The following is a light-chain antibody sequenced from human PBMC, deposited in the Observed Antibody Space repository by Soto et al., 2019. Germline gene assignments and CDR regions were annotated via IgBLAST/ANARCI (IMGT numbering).Light chain of an antibody. J-gene: IGKJ1*01. CDR1: QSISSW. Sequence: TLSASVGDRVTITCRASQSISSWLAWYQQKPGKAPKLLIYDASSLESGVPSRFSGSGSGTEFTLTISSLQPDDFATYYCQQYNSYPWTFGQGTKVDIK. V-gene: IGKV1-5*01. CDR2: DAS. CDR3: QQYNSYPWT.